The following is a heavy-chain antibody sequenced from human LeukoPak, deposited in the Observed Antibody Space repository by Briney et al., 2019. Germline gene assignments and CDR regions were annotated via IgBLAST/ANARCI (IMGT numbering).Heavy chain of an antibody. J-gene: IGHJ4*02. Sequence: ETLSLTCAVYGGSFSGYYWSWIRQPPGKGLEWVANIKQDGSEKYYVDSVKGRFTISRDNAKNSLYLQMNSLRAEDTAVYYCASQSVWYFDWLPPPPYYFDYWGQGTLVTVSS. V-gene: IGHV3-7*01. D-gene: IGHD3-9*01. CDR1: GGSFSGYY. CDR2: IKQDGSEK. CDR3: ASQSVWYFDWLPPPPYYFDY.